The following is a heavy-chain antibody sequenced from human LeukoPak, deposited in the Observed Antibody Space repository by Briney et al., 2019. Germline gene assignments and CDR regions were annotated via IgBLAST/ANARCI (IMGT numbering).Heavy chain of an antibody. CDR2: IKQDGSEK. J-gene: IGHJ6*03. CDR1: GFTFSSYW. D-gene: IGHD2-2*01. CDR3: AREEYQLREGYYYYMDV. Sequence: QSGGSLRLSCAASGFTFSSYWMSWVRQAPGKGLEWVANIKQDGSEKYYVDSVKGRFTISRDNAKNSLYLQMNSLRAEDTAVYYCAREEYQLREGYYYYMDVWGKGTTVTVSS. V-gene: IGHV3-7*01.